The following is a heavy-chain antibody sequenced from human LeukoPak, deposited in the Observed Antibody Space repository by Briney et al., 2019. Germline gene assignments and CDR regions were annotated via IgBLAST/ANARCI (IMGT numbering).Heavy chain of an antibody. CDR3: AKDMARRRDGYHWVD. CDR2: ISWNSGSI. Sequence: GGSLRLSCAASGFTFDDYAMHWVRQAPGKGLEWVSGISWNSGSIGYADSVKGRFTISRDNAKNSLYLQMNSLRAEDTALYYCAKDMARRRDGYHWVDWGQGTLVTVSS. J-gene: IGHJ4*02. D-gene: IGHD5-24*01. V-gene: IGHV3-9*01. CDR1: GFTFDDYA.